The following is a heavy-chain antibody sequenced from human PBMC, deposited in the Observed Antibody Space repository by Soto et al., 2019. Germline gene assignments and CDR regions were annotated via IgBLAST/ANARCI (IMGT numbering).Heavy chain of an antibody. CDR2: IYYSGST. CDR3: ARGVRKGEILWFGEFS. CDR1: GGSISSYY. J-gene: IGHJ4*02. V-gene: IGHV4-59*01. D-gene: IGHD3-10*01. Sequence: SESLSLTCTVSGGSISSYYWSWIRQPPGKGLEWIGYIYYSGSTNYNPSLKSRVTISVDTSKNQFSLKLSSVTAADTAVYYCARGVRKGEILWFGEFSWGQGTLVTVSS.